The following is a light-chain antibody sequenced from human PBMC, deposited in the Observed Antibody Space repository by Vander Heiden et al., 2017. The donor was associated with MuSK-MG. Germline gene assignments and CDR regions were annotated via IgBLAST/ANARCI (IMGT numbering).Light chain of an antibody. CDR3: QQSYSNPGFT. CDR2: AAA. CDR1: QRISSY. J-gene: IGKJ4*01. V-gene: IGKV1-39*01. Sequence: DIQMTQSPSSLSASVGDRVTNTCRASQRISSYLNWYKQKPGIVPKLLIYAAASWKSGVSSRFSGSGYGKDVTLTISSRQPEDFASYYCQQSYSNPGFTFGGGTKVEIK.